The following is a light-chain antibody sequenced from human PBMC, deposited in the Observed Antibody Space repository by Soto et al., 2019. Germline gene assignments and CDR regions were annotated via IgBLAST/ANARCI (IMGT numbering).Light chain of an antibody. Sequence: QSALTQPASVSGSPGQSITISCTGTSSDVGGYNYVSWYQQHPGKAPKLMIYEVSNRPSGVSNRFSGSKSGNTASLTISGLPAEDEADYYCSSYTSSSTLAYVFGTGTKVTVL. CDR2: EVS. J-gene: IGLJ1*01. V-gene: IGLV2-14*01. CDR1: SSDVGGYNY. CDR3: SSYTSSSTLAYV.